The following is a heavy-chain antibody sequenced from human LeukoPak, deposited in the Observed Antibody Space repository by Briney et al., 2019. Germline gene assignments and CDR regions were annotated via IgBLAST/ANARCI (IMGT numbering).Heavy chain of an antibody. V-gene: IGHV3-74*01. D-gene: IGHD1-1*01. Sequence: PGGSLRLSCAASGFTFSSYWMHWVRQAPGKGLVWVSRINSDGSSTSYADSVKGRFTISRDNAKNTLYLQMNSLRAEDTAVYYCARDLRYEYYYYGMDVWGQGTTVTVSS. CDR3: ARDLRYEYYYYGMDV. CDR1: GFTFSSYW. J-gene: IGHJ6*02. CDR2: INSDGSST.